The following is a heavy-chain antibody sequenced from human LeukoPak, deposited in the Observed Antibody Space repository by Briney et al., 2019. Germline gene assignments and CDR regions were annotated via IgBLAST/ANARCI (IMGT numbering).Heavy chain of an antibody. CDR1: GFTFRRYW. Sequence: PGGSLKLSCAASGFTFRRYWMSWVRQAPGKGLEWVANIKQDGDLKYYVDSVEGRFTISRDNAKNSLYLQMNSLNTEDTAVYYCARFAKGYGSGDIDYWGQGTLVTVSS. J-gene: IGHJ4*02. CDR2: IKQDGDLK. D-gene: IGHD3-10*01. V-gene: IGHV3-7*01. CDR3: ARFAKGYGSGDIDY.